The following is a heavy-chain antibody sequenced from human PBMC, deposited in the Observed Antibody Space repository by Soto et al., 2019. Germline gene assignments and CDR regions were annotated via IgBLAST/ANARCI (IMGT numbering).Heavy chain of an antibody. CDR1: GDTFSFYS. J-gene: IGHJ4*02. Sequence: QVQLVQSGAEVTRPGSSVKVSCKASGDTFSFYSINWVRQAPGLGLEWMGRVNPILSRSNYAQRFQGRVTMTADKSKSTAYMVISSLRSEDTAIYYCATSYGSGYRAFDYWGQGAQVSVSS. V-gene: IGHV1-69*02. D-gene: IGHD3-10*01. CDR2: VNPILSRS. CDR3: ATSYGSGYRAFDY.